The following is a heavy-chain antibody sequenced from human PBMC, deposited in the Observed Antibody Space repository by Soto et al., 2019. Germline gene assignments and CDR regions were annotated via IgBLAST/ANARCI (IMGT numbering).Heavy chain of an antibody. J-gene: IGHJ6*02. CDR3: ARRVILTGYYPAASMDV. CDR2: IDPSDSYT. Sequence: GESLKISCKGSGYSFTSYWISWVRQMPGKGLEWMGRIDPSDSYTNYSPSFQGHVTTSADKSISTAYLQWSSLKASDTAMYYCARRVILTGYYPAASMDVWGQGTTVTVSS. V-gene: IGHV5-10-1*01. CDR1: GYSFTSYW. D-gene: IGHD3-9*01.